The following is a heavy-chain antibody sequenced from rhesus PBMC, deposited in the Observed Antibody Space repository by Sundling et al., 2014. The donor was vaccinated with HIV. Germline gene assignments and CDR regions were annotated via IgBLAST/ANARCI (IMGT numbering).Heavy chain of an antibody. D-gene: IGHD3-16*01. CDR2: ISSDGGDT. CDR3: AKDAPFSGSYYYLGAIDY. CDR1: GFTFTSYG. V-gene: IGHV3S42*01. Sequence: EVQLVESGGGLVQPGGSLRLSCVASGFTFTSYGMYWVRQAPGKGLEWISAISSDGGDTYYADSVKGRFTISRDNSKNTLSLQMNSLKAEDTAVYYCAKDAPFSGSYYYLGAIDYWGQGVLVTVSS. J-gene: IGHJ4*01.